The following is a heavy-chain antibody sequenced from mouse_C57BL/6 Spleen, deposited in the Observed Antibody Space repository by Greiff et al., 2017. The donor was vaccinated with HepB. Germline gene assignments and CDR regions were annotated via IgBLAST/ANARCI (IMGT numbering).Heavy chain of an antibody. V-gene: IGHV3-2*02. CDR2: ISYSGST. Sequence: DVQLQESGPGLVKPSQSLSLTCTVTGYSITSGYGWNWIWQFPGNKLEWMGYISYSGSTNYNPSLKSRISITRDTSKNQFFLQLNSVTTEDTSTYYCARTARIKYWGQGTTLTVSS. CDR1: GYSITSGYG. CDR3: ARTARIKY. D-gene: IGHD1-2*01. J-gene: IGHJ2*01.